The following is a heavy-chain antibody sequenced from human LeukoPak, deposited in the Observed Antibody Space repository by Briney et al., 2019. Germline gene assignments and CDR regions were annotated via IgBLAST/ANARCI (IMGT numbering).Heavy chain of an antibody. V-gene: IGHV3-11*03. CDR3: ATFWSGYYRGDY. CDR2: ISGGSSDI. J-gene: IGHJ4*02. CDR1: GFTFSDSY. D-gene: IGHD3-3*01. Sequence: GGSLRLSCAASGFTFSDSYMSWIRQAPGQGLEWLGYISGGSSDIYHIDSVKGRFTISRDNAKNSLYLQMNSLRAEDTALYYCATFWSGYYRGDYWGQGTLVTVSS.